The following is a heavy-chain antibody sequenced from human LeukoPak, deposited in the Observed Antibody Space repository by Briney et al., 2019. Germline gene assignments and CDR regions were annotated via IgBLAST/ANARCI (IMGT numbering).Heavy chain of an antibody. J-gene: IGHJ6*03. CDR1: GFTVSSNY. Sequence: GGSLRPSCAASGFTVSSNYMSWVRQAPGKGLEWVSVIYSGGSTYYADSVKGRFTISRDNSKNTLYLKMNSLRAEDTAVYYCAKGHGWEASYYYYYMDVWGKGTTVTISS. CDR3: AKGHGWEASYYYYYMDV. CDR2: IYSGGST. D-gene: IGHD1-26*01. V-gene: IGHV3-66*02.